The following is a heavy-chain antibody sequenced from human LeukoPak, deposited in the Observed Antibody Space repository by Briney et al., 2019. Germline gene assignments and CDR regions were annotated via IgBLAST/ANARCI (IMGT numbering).Heavy chain of an antibody. J-gene: IGHJ4*02. Sequence: GGSLRLSCAASGFTFSSYAMHWVRQAPGKGLEWVANIKQDGSEKYYLDSVKGRFTISRDNAKNSLYLQMNSLRVEDTAVYYCARDYYRSLDYWGQGTLATVSS. CDR1: GFTFSSYA. CDR2: IKQDGSEK. V-gene: IGHV3-7*01. CDR3: ARDYYRSLDY. D-gene: IGHD3-22*01.